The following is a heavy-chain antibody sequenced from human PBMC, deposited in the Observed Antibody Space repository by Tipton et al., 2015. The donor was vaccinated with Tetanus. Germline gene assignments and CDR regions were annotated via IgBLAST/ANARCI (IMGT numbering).Heavy chain of an antibody. Sequence: TLSLTCTVSGGSMNSYYWSWIRQPAGKGLEWIGRIYTSGSTNYNPSLKSRVTMSVDTSKRQFSLKLNSVTAADTAVYYCARGWGSSWYYFDYWGQGILVTVSS. CDR3: ARGWGSSWYYFDY. D-gene: IGHD6-13*01. CDR2: IYTSGST. J-gene: IGHJ4*02. V-gene: IGHV4-4*07. CDR1: GGSMNSYY.